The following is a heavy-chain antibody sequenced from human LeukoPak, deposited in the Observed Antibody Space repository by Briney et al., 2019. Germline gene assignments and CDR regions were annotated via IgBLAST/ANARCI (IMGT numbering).Heavy chain of an antibody. CDR3: ATTRGRDYYYYGMDV. V-gene: IGHV5-10-1*01. J-gene: IGHJ6*02. D-gene: IGHD2-15*01. CDR1: GYSFTSYW. CDR2: IDPSDSYT. Sequence: GESLKISCKGSGYSFTSYWISWVRQMPGKGLEWMVRIDPSDSYTNYSPSFQGHVTISADKSISTAYLQWSSLKASDTAMYYCATTRGRDYYYYGMDVWGQGTTVTVSS.